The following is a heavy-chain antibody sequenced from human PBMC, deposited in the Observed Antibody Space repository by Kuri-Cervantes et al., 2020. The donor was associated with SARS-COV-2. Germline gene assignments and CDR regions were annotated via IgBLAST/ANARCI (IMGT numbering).Heavy chain of an antibody. CDR2: ISFDGTNE. V-gene: IGHV3-30*09. CDR3: ARDLYGSGSYYTLNFDH. CDR1: GTIFSSYP. D-gene: IGHD3-10*01. Sequence: GGSLRLSCVASGTIFSSYPMHWVRQAPGKGLEWEAVISFDGTNEDYADSVRGRFAISRDNSKDTLYLQMNSLRPEDTAVYYCARDLYGSGSYYTLNFDHWGQGALVTVSS. J-gene: IGHJ4*02.